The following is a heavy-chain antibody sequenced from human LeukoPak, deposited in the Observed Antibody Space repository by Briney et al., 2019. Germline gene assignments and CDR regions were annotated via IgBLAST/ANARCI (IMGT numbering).Heavy chain of an antibody. J-gene: IGHJ4*02. CDR2: IYYSGST. CDR3: ARFRRKDFWKNHCFDY. CDR1: GGSISSYY. V-gene: IGHV4-59*08. Sequence: PSETLSLTCTVSGGSISSYYWSWIRQPPGKGLEWIGHIYYSGSTSYNPSLKSRVTISADTSKNQFSLNLSSVTAADSAVYYCARFRRKDFWKNHCFDYWGQGTLVTVSS. D-gene: IGHD3-3*01.